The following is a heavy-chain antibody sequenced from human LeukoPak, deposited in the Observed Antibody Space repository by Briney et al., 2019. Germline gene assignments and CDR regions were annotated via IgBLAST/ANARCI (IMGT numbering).Heavy chain of an antibody. Sequence: GESLEISCKGSGYSFTRYWIGWVRQMPGKGLEWMGSNYPGDSDTRYSPSFQGQVTISADKSIRTAYLQWSSLKASDTAMYYCARRVSVGFDPWGQGTLVTVSS. D-gene: IGHD6-19*01. CDR2: NYPGDSDT. CDR3: ARRVSVGFDP. J-gene: IGHJ5*02. CDR1: GYSFTRYW. V-gene: IGHV5-51*01.